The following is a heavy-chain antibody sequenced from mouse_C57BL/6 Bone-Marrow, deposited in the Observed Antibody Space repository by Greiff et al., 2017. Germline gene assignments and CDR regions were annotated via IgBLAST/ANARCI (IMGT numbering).Heavy chain of an antibody. D-gene: IGHD2-12*01. J-gene: IGHJ2*01. CDR3: ARFCLTDY. CDR2: IDPSDSYT. CDR1: GYTFTSYW. V-gene: IGHV1-59*01. Sequence: QVQLQQPGAELVRPGTSVKLSCKASGYTFTSYWMHWVKQRPGQGLEWIGVIDPSDSYTNYNQKFKSKATLTVDTSSSTAYMQLSSLTSEDSSVYYCARFCLTDYWGQGTTLTVSS.